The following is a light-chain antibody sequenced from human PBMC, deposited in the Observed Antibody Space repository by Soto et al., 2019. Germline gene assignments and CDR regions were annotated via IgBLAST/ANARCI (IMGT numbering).Light chain of an antibody. CDR3: QQRSNWPDP. V-gene: IGKV3-11*01. CDR1: QSVSSY. Sequence: EIVLTQSPATLSLSPGERATLSCRASQSVSSYLAWYQQKPGQAPRLLIYDASNRATGIPARFSGSGSGTDFTLTISSLEPEDFALYYCQQRSNWPDPFGQGTXMXIK. J-gene: IGKJ2*01. CDR2: DAS.